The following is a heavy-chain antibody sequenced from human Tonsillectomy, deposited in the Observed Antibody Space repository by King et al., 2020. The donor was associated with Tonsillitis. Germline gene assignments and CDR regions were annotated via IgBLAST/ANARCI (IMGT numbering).Heavy chain of an antibody. CDR1: DDSIRSYY. V-gene: IGHV4-4*07. J-gene: IGHJ2*01. Sequence: VQLQESGPGLVKPSETLSLTCTVSDDSIRSYYWSWIRQPAGKGLEWIGRIYMSGSTKYNPSLKSRVTMSIDTSKNHFSLKLSSVTAADTAVYYCARVSAARLYWYFDLWGRGTLVTVSS. CDR3: ARVSAARLYWYFDL. D-gene: IGHD6-6*01. CDR2: IYMSGST.